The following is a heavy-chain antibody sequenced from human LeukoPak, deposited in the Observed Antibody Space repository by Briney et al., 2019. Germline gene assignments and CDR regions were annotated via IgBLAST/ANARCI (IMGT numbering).Heavy chain of an antibody. D-gene: IGHD3-10*01. J-gene: IGHJ3*02. Sequence: PGGSLRLSCAASGFTFSSHAMSWVRQAPGKGPEWVSAISGSGGSTYYADSVKGRFTISRDNAKNTLHLQMNSLRAEDTAVYYCARDCGSDYNHDAFDIWGQGTMVTVSS. CDR1: GFTFSSHA. CDR3: ARDCGSDYNHDAFDI. V-gene: IGHV3-23*01. CDR2: ISGSGGST.